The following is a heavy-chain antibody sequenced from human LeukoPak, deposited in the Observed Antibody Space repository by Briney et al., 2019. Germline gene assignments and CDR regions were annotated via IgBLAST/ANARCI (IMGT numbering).Heavy chain of an antibody. D-gene: IGHD1-26*01. CDR3: GRQEWELLGVADV. Sequence: GGSLRLSCAASGFTFSGSAMHWVRQASGKGLEWVGRIGSKADTYATAYGASLKGRFIISRDDSKNTAYLDMNSLKTEDAAVYYCGRQEWELLGVADVWGKGTTVTVSS. J-gene: IGHJ6*04. CDR1: GFTFSGSA. V-gene: IGHV3-73*01. CDR2: IGSKADTYAT.